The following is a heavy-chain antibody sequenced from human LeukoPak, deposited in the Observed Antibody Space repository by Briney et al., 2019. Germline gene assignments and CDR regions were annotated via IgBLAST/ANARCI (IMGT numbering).Heavy chain of an antibody. V-gene: IGHV3-72*01. J-gene: IGHJ3*02. CDR1: GFTFSDHY. D-gene: IGHD1-26*01. Sequence: GGSLRLSCAASGFTFSDHYMDWVRQAPGKELEWVGRIRNKANSYTTEYAASVKGRFTISRDDSKDSLYLQMNSLKTEDTAVYYCARSGSYLTCDIWGQGTMVTVSS. CDR2: IRNKANSYTT. CDR3: ARSGSYLTCDI.